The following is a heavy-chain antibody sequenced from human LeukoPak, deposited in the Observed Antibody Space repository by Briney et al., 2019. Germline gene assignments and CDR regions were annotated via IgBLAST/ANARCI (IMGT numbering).Heavy chain of an antibody. CDR1: GVSFSGYY. J-gene: IGHJ4*02. D-gene: IGHD1-7*01. V-gene: IGHV4-34*01. Sequence: SETLSLTCAVYGVSFSGYYWSWIRQPPGKGLEWIGEINHSGSTNYNPSLKSRVTISVDTSKNQFSLKLSSVTAADTAVYYCARRLTGTPRGYLDYWGQGTLVTVSS. CDR2: INHSGST. CDR3: ARRLTGTPRGYLDY.